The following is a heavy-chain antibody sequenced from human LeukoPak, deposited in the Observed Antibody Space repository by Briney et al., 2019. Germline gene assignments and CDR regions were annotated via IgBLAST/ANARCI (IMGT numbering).Heavy chain of an antibody. D-gene: IGHD3-22*01. CDR1: GGSISSYY. Sequence: SETLSLTCTVSGGSISSYYWNWIRQPPGKGLEWIGYIYYRGSTNYNPSLKSRVTISVDTSKNQFSLRLSSVTAADTAVYYCARVDYDSSGYWGAFDIWGQGTMVTVSS. CDR3: ARVDYDSSGYWGAFDI. V-gene: IGHV4-59*01. CDR2: IYYRGST. J-gene: IGHJ3*02.